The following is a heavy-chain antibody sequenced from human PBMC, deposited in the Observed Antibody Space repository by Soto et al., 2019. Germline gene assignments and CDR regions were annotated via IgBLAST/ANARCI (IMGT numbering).Heavy chain of an antibody. J-gene: IGHJ3*02. CDR3: SRDPSRTHDYGDYADAFDI. D-gene: IGHD4-17*01. Sequence: SLRLSCAASGFTFSSYAMSWVRQAPGKGLEWVSVIIGSGGSTYYADSVKGRFTISRDNSKNTLFLQMNSLRAEDTAVYYCSRDPSRTHDYGDYADAFDIWGQGTMVTVSS. CDR2: IIGSGGST. V-gene: IGHV3-23*01. CDR1: GFTFSSYA.